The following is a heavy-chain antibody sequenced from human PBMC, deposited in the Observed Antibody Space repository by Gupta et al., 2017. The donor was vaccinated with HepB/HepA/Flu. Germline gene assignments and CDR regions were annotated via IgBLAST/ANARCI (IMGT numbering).Heavy chain of an antibody. Sequence: QVQLQESGPGLVKPSETLSLTCTGSSGSISGTFWHWIRQPAGKGLAWIGRFYSSGDTIYNPSLKSRVTMSVDTSKNQFSLNLRSVTAADTAVYYCARGSPHYYHYMDVWGKGTTVTVSS. CDR3: ARGSPHYYHYMDV. J-gene: IGHJ6*03. CDR1: SGSISGTF. CDR2: FYSSGDT. V-gene: IGHV4-4*07.